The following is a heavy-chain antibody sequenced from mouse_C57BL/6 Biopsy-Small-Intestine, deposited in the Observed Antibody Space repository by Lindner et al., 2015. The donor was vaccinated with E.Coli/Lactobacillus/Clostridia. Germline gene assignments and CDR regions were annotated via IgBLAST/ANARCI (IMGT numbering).Heavy chain of an antibody. J-gene: IGHJ1*03. D-gene: IGHD1-1*02. CDR3: ARWATRAYYYSYYMDV. CDR1: GYTFSSHG. V-gene: IGHV1-55*01. Sequence: SVKVSCKASGYTFSSHGIGWVRQAPGQGLEWMGWITIYSGNTHYAQKFEGRVSMTRDTGTSTAYMELRSLTSDDTAVYYCARWATRAYYYSYYMDVWGKGTTVTVSS. CDR2: ITIYSGNT.